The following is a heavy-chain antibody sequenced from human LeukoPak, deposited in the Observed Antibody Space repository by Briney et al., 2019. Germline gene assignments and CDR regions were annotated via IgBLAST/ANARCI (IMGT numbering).Heavy chain of an antibody. Sequence: GGSLRLSCAASGFTFSDYYMSWIRQAPGKGLEWVSYISGSGSTIYYADSVKGRFTISRDNAKNSLYLQMNSLRAEDTAVYYCASDPARDYYDTSGYFRWVDYWRQGTLVTVSS. CDR1: GFTFSDYY. D-gene: IGHD3-22*01. CDR3: ASDPARDYYDTSGYFRWVDY. V-gene: IGHV3-11*01. J-gene: IGHJ4*02. CDR2: ISGSGSTI.